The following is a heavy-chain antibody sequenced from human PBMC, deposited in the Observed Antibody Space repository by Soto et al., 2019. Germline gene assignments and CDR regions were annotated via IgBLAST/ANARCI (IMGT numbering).Heavy chain of an antibody. CDR2: ISYDGSNK. CDR1: GFTFSSYA. CDR3: ARDLMGAYYYYGMDV. J-gene: IGHJ6*02. V-gene: IGHV3-30-3*01. D-gene: IGHD3-16*01. Sequence: GGSLRLSCAASGFTFSSYAMHWVRQAPGKGLEWVAVISYDGSNKYYADSVKGRFTISRDNSKNTLYLQMNSLRAEDTALYYCARDLMGAYYYYGMDVWGQGTTVTVSS.